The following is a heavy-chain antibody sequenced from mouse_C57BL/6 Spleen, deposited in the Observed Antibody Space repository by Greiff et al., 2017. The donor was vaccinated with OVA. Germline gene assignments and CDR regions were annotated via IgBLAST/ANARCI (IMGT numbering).Heavy chain of an antibody. Sequence: VMLVESGPELVKPGASVKLSCKASGYTFTSYDINWVKQRPGQGLEWIGWIYPRDGSTKYNEKFKGKATLTVDTSYSTAYMELNSLTSEDSAVYFGAREYGSSLYWYFDVWGTGTTVTVSS. CDR3: AREYGSSLYWYFDV. CDR1: GYTFTSYD. V-gene: IGHV1-85*01. CDR2: IYPRDGST. D-gene: IGHD1-1*01. J-gene: IGHJ1*03.